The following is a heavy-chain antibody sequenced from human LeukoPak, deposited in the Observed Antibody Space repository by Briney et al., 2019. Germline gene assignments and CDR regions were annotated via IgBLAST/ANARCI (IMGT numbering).Heavy chain of an antibody. J-gene: IGHJ4*02. CDR3: ARDVRYFDWLALDY. CDR2: IYYSGST. Sequence: PSETLSLTCTVSGGSISSYYWSWIRQPPGKGLEWIGYIYYSGSTNYNPSLKSRVTISVDMSKNQFSLKLSSVTAADTAVYYCARDVRYFDWLALDYWGQGTLVTVSS. D-gene: IGHD3-9*01. V-gene: IGHV4-59*12. CDR1: GGSISSYY.